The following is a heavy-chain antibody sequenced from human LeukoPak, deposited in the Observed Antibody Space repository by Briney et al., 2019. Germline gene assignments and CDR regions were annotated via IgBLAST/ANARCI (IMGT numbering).Heavy chain of an antibody. Sequence: ASVKVSCKASGGTFSSYAISWVRQAPGQGLEWMGGIIPIFGTANYAQKFQGRVTITADKSTSTAYMELSSLRSEDTAVYYCARVVYHGYSDYWGQGTLVTVSS. CDR1: GGTFSSYA. CDR2: IIPIFGTA. D-gene: IGHD2/OR15-2a*01. J-gene: IGHJ4*02. CDR3: ARVVYHGYSDY. V-gene: IGHV1-69*06.